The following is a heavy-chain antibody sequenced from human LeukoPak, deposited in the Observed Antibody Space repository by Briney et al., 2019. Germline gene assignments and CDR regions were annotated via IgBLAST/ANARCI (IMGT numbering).Heavy chain of an antibody. CDR2: FYNTGST. V-gene: IGHV4-59*01. Sequence: PSETLSLTCTISGGSISSYYWNWIRQTPGKGLEWIGCFYNTGSTDCNPSLKSRVTILADTSKNQFSLKLSSVTAADTAFYYCARGNWFDPWGQGTLVTVSS. CDR1: GGSISSYY. J-gene: IGHJ5*02. CDR3: ARGNWFDP.